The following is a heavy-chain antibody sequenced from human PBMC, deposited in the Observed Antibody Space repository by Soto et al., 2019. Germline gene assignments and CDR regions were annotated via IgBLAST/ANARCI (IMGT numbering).Heavy chain of an antibody. Sequence: HPGGSLRLSCAASGFTFSSYGMHWVRQAPGKGLEWVAVIWYDGSNKYYADSVKGRFTISRDNSKNTLYLQMNSLRAEDTAVYYCARGGSSRYYYYYYGMDVWGQGTTVTVSS. CDR2: IWYDGSNK. V-gene: IGHV3-33*01. CDR3: ARGGSSRYYYYYYGMDV. J-gene: IGHJ6*02. CDR1: GFTFSSYG. D-gene: IGHD6-13*01.